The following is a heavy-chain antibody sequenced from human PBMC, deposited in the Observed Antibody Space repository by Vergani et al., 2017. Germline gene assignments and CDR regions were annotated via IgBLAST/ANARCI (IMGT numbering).Heavy chain of an antibody. J-gene: IGHJ4*02. CDR1: GFTFDDYA. D-gene: IGHD1-26*01. V-gene: IGHV3-43D*04. CDR2: ISWDGGST. Sequence: EVQLVESGGVVVQPGGSLRLSCAASGFTFDDYAMHWVRQAPGKGLEWVSLISWDGGSTYYADSVKGRFTISRDNSKNSLDLQMNSLRAEDTALYYCAKDTGFRLGALDDWGQGTLVTVSS. CDR3: AKDTGFRLGALDD.